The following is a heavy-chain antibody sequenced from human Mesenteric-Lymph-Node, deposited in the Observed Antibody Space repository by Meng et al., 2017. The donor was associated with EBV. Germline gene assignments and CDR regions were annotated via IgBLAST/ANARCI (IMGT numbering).Heavy chain of an antibody. V-gene: IGHV4-4*02. D-gene: IGHD4-11*01. Sequence: LQEPGPGLVKPSGNLSLTCGVSGGSISNDHWWSWVRQPPGKGLEWIGEMYHSGSTNYNPSLKSRVTISVDKSKNQFFLNLNSVTAADTAVYYCARGREYSWGYWGQGTLVTVSS. CDR3: ARGREYSWGY. CDR2: MYHSGST. J-gene: IGHJ4*02. CDR1: GGSISNDHW.